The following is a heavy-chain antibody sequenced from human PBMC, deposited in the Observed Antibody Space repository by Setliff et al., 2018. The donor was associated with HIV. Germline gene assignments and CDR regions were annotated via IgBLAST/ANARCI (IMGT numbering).Heavy chain of an antibody. D-gene: IGHD3-16*02. CDR1: GFTFSSFI. CDR2: ISSRSTYI. Sequence: GGSLRLSCAASGFTFSSFIMNWVRQAPGKGPEWVSSISSRSTYIYYADSVKGRFTISRDDARNSLYLQMNSLRAEDTAVYYCARLGESSSPRGDWFDPWGQGTLVTVSS. V-gene: IGHV3-21*04. CDR3: ARLGESSSPRGDWFDP. J-gene: IGHJ5*02.